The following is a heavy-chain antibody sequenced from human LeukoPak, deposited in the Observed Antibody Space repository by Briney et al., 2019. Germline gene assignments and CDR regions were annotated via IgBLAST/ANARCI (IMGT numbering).Heavy chain of an antibody. J-gene: IGHJ4*02. CDR3: AIRPPYYYDSSGYVMPLDY. D-gene: IGHD3-22*01. V-gene: IGHV1-69*05. CDR2: IIPIFGTA. Sequence: GASVKVSCKASGGTFSSYAISWVRQAPGQGLEWMGGIIPIFGTANYAQKFQGRVTITTDESTSTAYMELSSLRSEDTAVYYCAIRPPYYYDSSGYVMPLDYWGQGTLVTVSS. CDR1: GGTFSSYA.